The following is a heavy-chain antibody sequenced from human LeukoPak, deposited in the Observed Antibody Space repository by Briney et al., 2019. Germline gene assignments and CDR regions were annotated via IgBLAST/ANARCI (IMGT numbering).Heavy chain of an antibody. Sequence: HAGGSLRLSCAASGFTFSTYALTWVRQAPGKGLEWVSTIGGSGGVTYYADSVKGRFTISRDNSKNTLYLQMNSLRAEDPAVYYCAKDGRGGDCTSASCTNWFGPWGQGTLVTVSS. J-gene: IGHJ5*02. CDR2: IGGSGGVT. CDR1: GFTFSTYA. D-gene: IGHD2-2*01. CDR3: AKDGRGGDCTSASCTNWFGP. V-gene: IGHV3-23*01.